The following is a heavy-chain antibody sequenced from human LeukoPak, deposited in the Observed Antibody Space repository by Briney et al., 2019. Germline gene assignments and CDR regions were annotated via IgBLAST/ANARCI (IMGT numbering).Heavy chain of an antibody. Sequence: ASVKVSCKAPGYTFTSYAMNWVRQAPGQGLEWMGWINTNTGNPTYAQGFTGRFVFSLDTSVSTAYLQISSLKAEDTAVCYCARDLEEITIFGVVTTTTDYWGQGTLVTVSS. CDR3: ARDLEEITIFGVVTTTTDY. CDR2: INTNTGNP. CDR1: GYTFTSYA. V-gene: IGHV7-4-1*02. J-gene: IGHJ4*02. D-gene: IGHD3-3*01.